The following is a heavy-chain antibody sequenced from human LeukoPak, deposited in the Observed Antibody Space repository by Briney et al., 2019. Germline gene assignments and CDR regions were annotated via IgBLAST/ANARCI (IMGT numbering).Heavy chain of an antibody. CDR2: IRYDGSNK. CDR1: GFTFSSYA. D-gene: IGHD2-15*01. Sequence: GGSLRLSCAASGFTFSSYAMSWVRQAPGKGLEWVAFIRYDGSNKYYADSVKGPFTISRDNTKNTLYLQMNSLRAEDTAVYYCAKDGGSDPDAFDIWGQGTLVTVSS. CDR3: AKDGGSDPDAFDI. J-gene: IGHJ3*02. V-gene: IGHV3-30*02.